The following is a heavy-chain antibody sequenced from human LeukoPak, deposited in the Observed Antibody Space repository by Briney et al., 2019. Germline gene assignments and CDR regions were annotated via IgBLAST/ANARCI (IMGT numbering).Heavy chain of an antibody. CDR2: ISGSGGST. CDR3: AKSCLWFGESHYYYGMDV. V-gene: IGHV3-23*01. J-gene: IGHJ6*01. D-gene: IGHD3-10*01. CDR1: GFTFSSYS. Sequence: PAESLTLSCAASGFTFSSYSMSWVRQAPGKGLEWVSAISGSGGSTYYADSKKGRFTISRDNSKNTLYLQMNSLRAEDTAVYYCAKSCLWFGESHYYYGMDVWGKGTTVTVSS.